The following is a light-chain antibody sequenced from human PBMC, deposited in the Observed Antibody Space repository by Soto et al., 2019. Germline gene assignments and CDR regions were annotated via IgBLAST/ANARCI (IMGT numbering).Light chain of an antibody. CDR2: AAS. J-gene: IGKJ4*01. Sequence: DIPMTQSPSSLSASLGARVTITCRASQRISTYLNWYQQKPGKAPKLLIYAASSLQSGVPSRFSGSGSGTDFTLTISSLQAEDFGTYYCQQGYSPPLTFGGGTKVEIK. CDR3: QQGYSPPLT. CDR1: QRISTY. V-gene: IGKV1-39*01.